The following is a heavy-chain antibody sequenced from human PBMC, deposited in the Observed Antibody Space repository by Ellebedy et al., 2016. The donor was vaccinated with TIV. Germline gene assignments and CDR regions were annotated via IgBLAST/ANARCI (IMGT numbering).Heavy chain of an antibody. Sequence: GESLKISXAASGFTFSSYAMSWVRQAPGKGLEWVSAISGSGVSTYYGDSVKGRFTISRDNSKNTLYLQMNSLRAEDTAVYYCAKDKGDGYNYRSNWYFDLWGRGTLVTVSS. D-gene: IGHD5-24*01. J-gene: IGHJ2*01. V-gene: IGHV3-23*01. CDR3: AKDKGDGYNYRSNWYFDL. CDR1: GFTFSSYA. CDR2: ISGSGVST.